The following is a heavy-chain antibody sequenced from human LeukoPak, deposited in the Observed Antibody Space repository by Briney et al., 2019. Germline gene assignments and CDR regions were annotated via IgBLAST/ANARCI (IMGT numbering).Heavy chain of an antibody. CDR2: IIPIFGTA. CDR1: GGTFSSYA. D-gene: IGHD6-13*01. CDR3: ATQLVLMYYYYGMDV. Sequence: SVKVSCKASGGTFSSYAISWVRQAPGQGLEWMGGIIPIFGTANYAQKFQGRVTITADESTSTAYMELSSLRSEDTAVYYCATQLVLMYYYYGMDVWGQGTTVTVSS. J-gene: IGHJ6*02. V-gene: IGHV1-69*13.